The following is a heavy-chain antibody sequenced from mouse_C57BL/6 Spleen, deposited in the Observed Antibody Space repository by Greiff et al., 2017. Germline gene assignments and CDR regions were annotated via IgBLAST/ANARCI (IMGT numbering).Heavy chain of an antibody. V-gene: IGHV1-52*01. J-gene: IGHJ2*01. Sequence: QVQLQQSGAELVRPGSSVKLSCKASGYTFTSYWMHWVKQRPIQGLEWIGNIDPSDSETNYNQKFKDKATLTADKSSSTAYMQLSSLTSEDSAVYYCARGGYADYWGQGTTLTVSS. CDR3: ARGGYADY. D-gene: IGHD2-2*01. CDR2: IDPSDSET. CDR1: GYTFTSYW.